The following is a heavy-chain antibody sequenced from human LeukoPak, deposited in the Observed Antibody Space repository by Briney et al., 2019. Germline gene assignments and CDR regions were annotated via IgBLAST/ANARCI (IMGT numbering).Heavy chain of an antibody. V-gene: IGHV1-18*01. J-gene: IGHJ5*02. D-gene: IGHD2-2*01. CDR3: ARVRARGVVPPQRGFDP. CDR1: GYTFTSYG. CDR2: ISAYNGNT. Sequence: ASVKVSCKASGYTFTSYGISWVRQAPGQGLEWMGWISAYNGNTNYAQKLQGRVTMTTDTSTSTAYMELRSLRSDDTAVYYCARVRARGVVPPQRGFDPWGQGILVTVSS.